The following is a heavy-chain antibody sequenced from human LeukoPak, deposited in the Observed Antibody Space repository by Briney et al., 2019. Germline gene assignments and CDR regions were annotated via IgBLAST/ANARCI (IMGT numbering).Heavy chain of an antibody. CDR3: ARDSRDFWSGVNPNFDY. CDR2: IKQDGSEK. D-gene: IGHD3-3*01. CDR1: GFTFSRYS. J-gene: IGHJ4*02. V-gene: IGHV3-7*01. Sequence: GGSLRLSCAASGFTFSRYSMNWVRQAPGKGLEWVANIKQDGSEKYYVDSVKGRFTISRDNAKNSLYLQMNSLRAEDTAVYYCARDSRDFWSGVNPNFDYWGQGTLVTVSS.